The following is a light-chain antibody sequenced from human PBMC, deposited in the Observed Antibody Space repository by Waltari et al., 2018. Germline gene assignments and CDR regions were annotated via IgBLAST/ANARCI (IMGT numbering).Light chain of an antibody. V-gene: IGLV5-45*02. CDR3: MIWHNSAWV. CDR1: TGINVGTYR. Sequence: QAVLTQPSSLSASPGASASLTCPFRTGINVGTYRIYWCQQKPGSPPQYLLRYTSDSVKQQGSGVPSRFSGSKDASANAGILLISGLQSEDEADYYCMIWHNSAWVFGGGTKLTVL. J-gene: IGLJ3*02. CDR2: YTSDSVK.